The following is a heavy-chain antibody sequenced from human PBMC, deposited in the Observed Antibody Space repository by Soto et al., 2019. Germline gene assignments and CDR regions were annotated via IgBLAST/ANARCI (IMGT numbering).Heavy chain of an antibody. V-gene: IGHV4-34*01. CDR3: ARTESGTFDP. Sequence: PSETLSLTCAVYGGSFSGYYWSWIRQPPGKGLEWIGEINHSGNTNYNPSLKSRVTISVGRSKNQFSLKLSSVTAADTAVYYCARTESGTFDPWGQGTLVTVSS. CDR2: INHSGNT. J-gene: IGHJ5*02. D-gene: IGHD1-7*01. CDR1: GGSFSGYY.